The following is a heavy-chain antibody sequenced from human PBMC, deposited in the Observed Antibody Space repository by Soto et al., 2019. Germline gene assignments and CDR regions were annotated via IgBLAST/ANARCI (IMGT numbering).Heavy chain of an antibody. CDR3: AKDPPAIQQQLARNNYNLFDP. J-gene: IGHJ5*02. V-gene: IGHV3-23*01. CDR1: GFTFSSYA. D-gene: IGHD6-13*01. CDR2: ISGSGGST. Sequence: GGSLRLSCAASGFTFSSYAMSWVRQAPGKGLEWVSAISGSGGSTYYADSVKGRFTISRDNSKNTLYLQMNSLRAEDTAVYYCAKDPPAIQQQLARNNYNLFDPWGQGTLVTVSS.